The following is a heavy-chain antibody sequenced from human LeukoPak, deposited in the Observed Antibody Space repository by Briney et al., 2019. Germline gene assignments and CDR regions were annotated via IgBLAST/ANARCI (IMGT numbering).Heavy chain of an antibody. V-gene: IGHV1-69*04. CDR3: AKFSDYDSSGWDY. CDR1: GGTFSNYA. J-gene: IGHJ4*02. D-gene: IGHD3-22*01. CDR2: IIPILGIA. Sequence: SVKVSCKASGGTFSNYAISWVRQAPGQGLEWMGRIIPILGIANYAQKFQGRVTITADKSTSTAYMELSSLRSEDTAVYYCAKFSDYDSSGWDYWGQGTLVTVSS.